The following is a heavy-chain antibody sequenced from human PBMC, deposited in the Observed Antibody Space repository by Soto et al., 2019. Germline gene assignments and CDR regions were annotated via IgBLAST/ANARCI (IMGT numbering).Heavy chain of an antibody. CDR1: GYTFSGHY. D-gene: IGHD3-9*01. V-gene: IGHV1-2*02. Sequence: QVHLVQSGAEVKKPGASVKVSCKASGYTFSGHYIHWVRQAPGQGLEWMGWINPNSGVTNYAQKFQARVTVTRDTSIRTAYMELTRLRSDDTAVYYCARDSYYDMLTGYSKNAFDIWGQGTMVTVSS. CDR2: INPNSGVT. CDR3: ARDSYYDMLTGYSKNAFDI. J-gene: IGHJ3*02.